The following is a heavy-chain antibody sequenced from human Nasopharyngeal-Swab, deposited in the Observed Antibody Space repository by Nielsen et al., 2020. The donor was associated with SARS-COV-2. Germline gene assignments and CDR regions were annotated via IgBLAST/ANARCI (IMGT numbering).Heavy chain of an antibody. Sequence: GESLKISCSASGFTFSSYAMHWVRQAPGKGLEYVSAISSNGGSTYYADSVKGRFTISRDNAKNTLYLQMNSLRAEDTAVYYCAREQFGGSFDIWGQGTMVTFSS. CDR2: ISSNGGST. CDR1: GFTFSSYA. V-gene: IGHV3-64*04. D-gene: IGHD5-24*01. CDR3: AREQFGGSFDI. J-gene: IGHJ3*02.